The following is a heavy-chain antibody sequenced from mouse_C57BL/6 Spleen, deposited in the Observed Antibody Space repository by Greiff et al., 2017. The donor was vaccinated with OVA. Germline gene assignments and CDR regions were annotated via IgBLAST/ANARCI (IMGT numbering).Heavy chain of an antibody. CDR3: TLRDYDVACGY. V-gene: IGHV14-1*01. Sequence: EVQLQQSGAELVRPGASVKLSCTASGFNIKDYYMHWVKQRPEQGLEWIGRIDPEDGDTEYAPKFQGKATMTADTSSNTAYRQLSSLTSEDTAVYYCTLRDYDVACGYGGQGTTLTVSS. CDR1: GFNIKDYY. CDR2: IDPEDGDT. D-gene: IGHD2-4*01. J-gene: IGHJ2*01.